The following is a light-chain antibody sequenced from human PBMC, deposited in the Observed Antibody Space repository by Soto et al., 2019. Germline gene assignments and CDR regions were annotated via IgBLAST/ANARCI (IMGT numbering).Light chain of an antibody. CDR2: AAS. V-gene: IGKV1-39*01. Sequence: DIQMTQSPSSLSASVGDRVTITCRASQSISTLLNWYQQKPGKAPKVLIYAASSLYSGVPSRFGGGGSGTDFTLTISSLQPEDFATYYCQQSYSTPRTFGQGTKLEIK. J-gene: IGKJ2*01. CDR3: QQSYSTPRT. CDR1: QSISTL.